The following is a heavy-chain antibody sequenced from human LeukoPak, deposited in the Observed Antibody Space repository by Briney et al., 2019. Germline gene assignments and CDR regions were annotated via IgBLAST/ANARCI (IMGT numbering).Heavy chain of an antibody. CDR2: ISWNSGSI. J-gene: IGHJ4*02. Sequence: PGGSLRLSCAASGFTFDDYAMHWVRQAPGKGLEWVSGISWNSGSIGYADSVKGRFTISRDNAKNSLYLQMNSLRAEDTALYYCAKGSVEVRGVIMTLDYWGQGTLVTVSS. V-gene: IGHV3-9*01. D-gene: IGHD3-10*01. CDR1: GFTFDDYA. CDR3: AKGSVEVRGVIMTLDY.